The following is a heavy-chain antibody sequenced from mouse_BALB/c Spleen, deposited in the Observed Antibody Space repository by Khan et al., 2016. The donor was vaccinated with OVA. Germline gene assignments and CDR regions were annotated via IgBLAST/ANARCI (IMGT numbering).Heavy chain of an antibody. Sequence: VELVESGPGLVAPSQSLSITCTVSGFSLTDYGVSWIRQPPGKGLEWLGVIWGGGSTYYNSALKSRLSISKENSKRQVFLKMNSLQTDDTAMYYGAKHLILYPYYCDYGGQGTTLTVSS. CDR2: IWGGGST. J-gene: IGHJ2*01. CDR1: GFSLTDYG. CDR3: AKHLILYPYYCDY. V-gene: IGHV2-6-5*01.